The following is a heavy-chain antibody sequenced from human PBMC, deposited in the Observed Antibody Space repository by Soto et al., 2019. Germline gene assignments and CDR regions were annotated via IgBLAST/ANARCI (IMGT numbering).Heavy chain of an antibody. Sequence: PVGSLRLSCAASGFTFSHAWMSWVRQAPGKGLEWVSRIKSKADGETKDYGAPVRGRFTISRDDSQDILYLHMNSLRIEDTAVYYCCVIKRRDQYSTSGYWFDPWGPGTLVTVSS. V-gene: IGHV3-15*01. CDR3: CVIKRRDQYSTSGYWFDP. J-gene: IGHJ5*02. CDR2: IKSKADGETK. CDR1: GFTFSHAW. D-gene: IGHD4-4*01.